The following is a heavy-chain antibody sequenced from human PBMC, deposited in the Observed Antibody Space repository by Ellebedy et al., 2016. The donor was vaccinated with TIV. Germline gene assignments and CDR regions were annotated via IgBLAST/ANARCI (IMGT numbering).Heavy chain of an antibody. Sequence: GESLKISCAASGFSFSSYAMSWVRQAPGKGLEWVSGIVGSGGSRYADSVEGRFIISRDNSKKTLYLQMNSLRAEDTAVYYCAKGRGGGSDTSAPRYYFDYWGLGTLVTVSS. D-gene: IGHD3-22*01. CDR2: IVGSGGSR. CDR3: AKGRGGGSDTSAPRYYFDY. V-gene: IGHV3-23*01. J-gene: IGHJ4*02. CDR1: GFSFSSYA.